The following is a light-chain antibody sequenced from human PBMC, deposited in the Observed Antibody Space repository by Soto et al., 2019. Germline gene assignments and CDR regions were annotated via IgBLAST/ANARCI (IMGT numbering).Light chain of an antibody. J-gene: IGKJ1*01. CDR2: KAS. Sequence: DIQMTQSPSTLSASVGDRVTITCRASQSVSSWLAWYQQKPGKATNLLIYKASSLASGVPSRFSGSASGTEFPLTISSLQPEDFATYYCQQSFSSHPWTFGQGTKVDIK. V-gene: IGKV1-5*03. CDR1: QSVSSW. CDR3: QQSFSSHPWT.